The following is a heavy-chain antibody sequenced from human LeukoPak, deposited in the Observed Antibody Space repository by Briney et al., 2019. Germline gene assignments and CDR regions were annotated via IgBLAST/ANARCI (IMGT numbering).Heavy chain of an antibody. D-gene: IGHD4-23*01. CDR3: ARDSRIFGGNSLDAFDI. CDR1: GFTFSSYG. J-gene: IGHJ3*02. V-gene: IGHV3-30*19. Sequence: PGGSLRLSCAASGFTFSSYGMHWVRQALGKGLEWVAVISYDGNNKYYADSVKGRFTISRDNSKNTLCLQMNSLRAEDTAVYYCARDSRIFGGNSLDAFDIWGQGTMVTVSS. CDR2: ISYDGNNK.